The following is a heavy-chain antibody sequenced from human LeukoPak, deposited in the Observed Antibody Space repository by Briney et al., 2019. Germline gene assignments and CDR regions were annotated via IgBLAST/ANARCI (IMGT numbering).Heavy chain of an antibody. CDR1: GFTFSSYA. CDR2: ISYDGSNK. D-gene: IGHD6-6*01. CDR3: ARDHSSSPEGVYYFDY. J-gene: IGHJ4*02. Sequence: GGSLRLSCAASGFTFSSYAMHWARQAPGKGLEWVAVISYDGSNKYYADSVKGRFTISRDNSKNTLYLQMNSLRAEDTAVYYCARDHSSSPEGVYYFDYWGQGTLVTVSS. V-gene: IGHV3-30-3*01.